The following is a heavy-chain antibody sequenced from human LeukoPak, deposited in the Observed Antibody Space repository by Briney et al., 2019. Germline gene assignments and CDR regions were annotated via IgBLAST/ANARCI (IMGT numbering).Heavy chain of an antibody. CDR1: GDSVSSNSAA. Sequence: SGPGPVKPSQTLSLTCAISGDSVSSNSAAWNWIRQSPSRGLEWLGRTYYRSKWYNDYAVSVKSRITINPDTSKNQFSLQLNSVTPEDTAVYYCARDLVRGLRGITIFGVVIKPYYFDYWGQGTLVTVSS. D-gene: IGHD3-3*01. V-gene: IGHV6-1*01. CDR3: ARDLVRGLRGITIFGVVIKPYYFDY. J-gene: IGHJ4*02. CDR2: TYYRSKWYN.